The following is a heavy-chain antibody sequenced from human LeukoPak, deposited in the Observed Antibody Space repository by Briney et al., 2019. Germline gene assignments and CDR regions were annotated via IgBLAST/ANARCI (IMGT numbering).Heavy chain of an antibody. CDR2: IWYDGSNK. V-gene: IGHV3-33*01. Sequence: GESLRLSCAASGFTFSSYGMHWVRQAPGKGLEWVAVIWYDGSNKYYADSVKGRFTISRDNSKNTLYLQMNSLRAEDTAVYYCARDGAGYDYVWGSYRSYYFDYWGQGTLVTVSS. J-gene: IGHJ4*02. CDR1: GFTFSSYG. CDR3: ARDGAGYDYVWGSYRSYYFDY. D-gene: IGHD3-16*02.